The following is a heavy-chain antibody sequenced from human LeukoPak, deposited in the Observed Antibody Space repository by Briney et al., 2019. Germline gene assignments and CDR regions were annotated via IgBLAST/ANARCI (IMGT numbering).Heavy chain of an antibody. D-gene: IGHD6-13*01. CDR1: GFTFSSYA. J-gene: IGHJ2*01. CDR2: ISSSSSFI. CDR3: AKSWQQLVLRLGYFDL. Sequence: PGGSLRLSCAASGFTFSSYAMHWVRQAPGKGLEWVSSISSSSSFIYYADSVKGRFTISRDNAKNSLYLQMNSLRADDTAVYYCAKSWQQLVLRLGYFDLWGRGTLVTVSS. V-gene: IGHV3-21*01.